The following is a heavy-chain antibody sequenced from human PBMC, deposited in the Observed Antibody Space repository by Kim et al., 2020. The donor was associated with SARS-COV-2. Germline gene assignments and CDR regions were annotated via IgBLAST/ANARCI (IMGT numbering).Heavy chain of an antibody. CDR1: GGSFSGYY. Sequence: SETLSLTCAVYGGSFSGYYWSWIRQPPGKGLEWIGEINHSGSTNYNPSLKSRVTISVDTSKNQFSLKLSSVTAADTAVYYCASCRGSPWYMGYYGMDVWGQGTTVTVSS. V-gene: IGHV4-34*01. CDR3: ASCRGSPWYMGYYGMDV. CDR2: INHSGST. J-gene: IGHJ6*02. D-gene: IGHD1-1*01.